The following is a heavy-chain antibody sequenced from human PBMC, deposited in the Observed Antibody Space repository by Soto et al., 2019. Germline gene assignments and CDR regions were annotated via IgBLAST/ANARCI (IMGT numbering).Heavy chain of an antibody. CDR3: AKDAADTAMVYNWFDP. Sequence: QVQLVESGGGVVQPGRSLRLSCAASGFTFSSYGMHWVRQAPGKGLEWVAVISYDGSNKYYADSVKGRFTISRDNSKNTLYLQMNSLRAEDTAVYYCAKDAADTAMVYNWFDPWGQGTLVTVSS. CDR1: GFTFSSYG. V-gene: IGHV3-30*18. D-gene: IGHD5-18*01. CDR2: ISYDGSNK. J-gene: IGHJ5*02.